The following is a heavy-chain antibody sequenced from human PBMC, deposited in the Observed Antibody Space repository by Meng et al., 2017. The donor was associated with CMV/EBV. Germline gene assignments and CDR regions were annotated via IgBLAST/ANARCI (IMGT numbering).Heavy chain of an antibody. CDR1: GGSISSGDYY. D-gene: IGHD3-3*01. J-gene: IGHJ4*02. Sequence: AQPQELGRGRWKPSPTRSLTCTVPGGSISSGDYYWSWIRQPPGKGLEWIGYIYYSGSTYYNPSLKSRVTISVDTSKNQCSLKLSSVTAADTAVYYCARDNRRGGVDYWGQGTLVTVSS. CDR2: IYYSGST. CDR3: ARDNRRGGVDY. V-gene: IGHV4-30-4*08.